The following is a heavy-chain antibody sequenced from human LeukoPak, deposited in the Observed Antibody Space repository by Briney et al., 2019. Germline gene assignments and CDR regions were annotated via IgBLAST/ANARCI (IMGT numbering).Heavy chain of an antibody. Sequence: SETLSLTCTVSGGSISNYYWTWIRQPPGKGLEWIGHIYYSGNTIYNPSLKSRVTISVDTSKNQFSLKLTSVTTADTAVYYCAGEDYFDSSGYASWRFDIWGQGTMVTVSS. D-gene: IGHD3-22*01. CDR1: GGSISNYY. CDR3: AGEDYFDSSGYASWRFDI. J-gene: IGHJ3*02. CDR2: IYYSGNT. V-gene: IGHV4-59*01.